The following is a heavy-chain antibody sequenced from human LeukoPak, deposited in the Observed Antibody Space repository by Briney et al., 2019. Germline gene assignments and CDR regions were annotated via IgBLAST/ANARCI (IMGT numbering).Heavy chain of an antibody. J-gene: IGHJ4*02. V-gene: IGHV4-39*07. CDR2: ICYSGST. CDR3: ARGRKGGSAL. CDR1: GGSISSSNYC. Sequence: PSETLSLTCTVSGGSISSSNYCWGWIRQPPGKGLEWIGSICYSGSTYYNLSLKSRVTISVDTSKNQFSLKLSSVTAADTAVYYCARGRKGGSALWGQGTLVTVSS. D-gene: IGHD3-10*01.